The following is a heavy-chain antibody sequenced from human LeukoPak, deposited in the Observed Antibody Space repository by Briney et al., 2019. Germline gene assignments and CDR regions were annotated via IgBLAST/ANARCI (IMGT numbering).Heavy chain of an antibody. CDR2: IYYSGTT. CDR3: ARVERYTSSGPTDP. Sequence: SETLSLTCAVYGGSFSSYYWGWIRQPPGKGLEWIGNIYYSGTTYYNPSLKSRVTISVDTSKNQFSLQLSSVTAADTAVYYCARVERYTSSGPTDPWGQGTLVTVSS. J-gene: IGHJ5*02. D-gene: IGHD6-13*01. V-gene: IGHV4-34*01. CDR1: GGSFSSYY.